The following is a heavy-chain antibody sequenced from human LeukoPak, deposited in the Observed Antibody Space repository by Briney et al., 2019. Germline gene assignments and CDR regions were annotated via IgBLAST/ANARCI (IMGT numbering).Heavy chain of an antibody. CDR1: GGSISSYY. CDR2: IYTSGST. V-gene: IGHV4-4*07. D-gene: IGHD3-22*01. Sequence: SETLSLTCTVSGGSISSYYWSWIRQPAGKGLEWIGRIYTSGSTNYNPSLKSRVTMSVDTSKNQFSLKLSSVTAADTAVYYCARGRYYYDSSGYPYWGQGTLVTVSS. CDR3: ARGRYYYDSSGYPY. J-gene: IGHJ4*02.